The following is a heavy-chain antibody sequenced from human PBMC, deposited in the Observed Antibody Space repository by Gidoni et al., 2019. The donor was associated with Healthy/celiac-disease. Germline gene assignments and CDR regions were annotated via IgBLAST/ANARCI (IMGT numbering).Heavy chain of an antibody. Sequence: QVQLVQSGAEVKKPGASVKVSCKASGYTFTSYYMHWGRQAPGQGLEWRGIINPRGGSTSYAQKFQGRVTMTRDTSTSTVYMELSSLRSEDTAVYYCARWDVVSDSSGYYGYYYGMDVWGQGTTVTVSS. CDR1: GYTFTSYY. D-gene: IGHD3-22*01. V-gene: IGHV1-46*01. CDR2: INPRGGST. J-gene: IGHJ6*02. CDR3: ARWDVVSDSSGYYGYYYGMDV.